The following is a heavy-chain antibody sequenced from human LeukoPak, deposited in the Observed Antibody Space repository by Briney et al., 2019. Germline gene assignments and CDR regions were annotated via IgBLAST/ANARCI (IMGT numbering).Heavy chain of an antibody. Sequence: GGSLRLSCAASDFTFSSYGMNWVRKAPGKGQEWVSGISGSGGSIYYADSVKGRFTISRDNSKNKLYLQMSSLTAEDAAVYWCVKARGFCSSTSCRRDYMDVWGKGTTVTIS. CDR3: VKARGFCSSTSCRRDYMDV. CDR1: DFTFSSYG. J-gene: IGHJ6*03. CDR2: ISGSGGSI. V-gene: IGHV3-23*01. D-gene: IGHD2-2*01.